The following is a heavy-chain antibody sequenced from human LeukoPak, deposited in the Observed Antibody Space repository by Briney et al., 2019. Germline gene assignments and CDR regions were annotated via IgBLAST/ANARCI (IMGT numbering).Heavy chain of an antibody. J-gene: IGHJ3*02. D-gene: IGHD1-26*01. Sequence: GGSLRLSCAASGFTFSTYSMNWVRQAPGKVLEWVSYISSSGNTIYYADSVKGRFTTSRDNAKNSLYLQINSLRAEDAAVYYCARDENNSGTYYDAFDIWGQGTMVAVSS. CDR2: ISSSGNTI. CDR3: ARDENNSGTYYDAFDI. V-gene: IGHV3-48*01. CDR1: GFTFSTYS.